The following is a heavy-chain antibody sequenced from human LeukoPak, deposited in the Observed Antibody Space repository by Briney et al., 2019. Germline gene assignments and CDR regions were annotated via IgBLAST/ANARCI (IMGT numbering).Heavy chain of an antibody. J-gene: IGHJ5*02. V-gene: IGHV1-69*13. CDR1: GGTFSSYA. CDR3: ARGVRDGYNEGIWFDP. CDR2: IIPIFGTA. D-gene: IGHD5-24*01. Sequence: ASVKVSCKASGGTFSSYAISWVRQAPGQGLEWMGGIIPIFGTANYAQKFQGRVTITADESTSTAYMELSSLRSEDTAVYYCARGVRDGYNEGIWFDPWGQGTLVTVSS.